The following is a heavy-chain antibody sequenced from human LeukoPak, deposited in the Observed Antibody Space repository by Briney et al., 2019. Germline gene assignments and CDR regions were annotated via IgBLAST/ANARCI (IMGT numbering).Heavy chain of an antibody. Sequence: SVKVSCKASGYTFTSYYMHWVRQAPGQGLEWMGGIIPIFGTANYAQKFQGRVTITADESTSTAYMELSSLRSEDTAVYYCARGFTPVVWGQGTTVTVSS. CDR1: GYTFTSYY. V-gene: IGHV1-69*13. J-gene: IGHJ6*02. D-gene: IGHD3-10*01. CDR3: ARGFTPVV. CDR2: IIPIFGTA.